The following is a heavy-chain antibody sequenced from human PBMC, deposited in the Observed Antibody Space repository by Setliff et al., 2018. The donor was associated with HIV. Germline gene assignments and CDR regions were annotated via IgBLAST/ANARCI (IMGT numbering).Heavy chain of an antibody. CDR1: GYTFSNYG. D-gene: IGHD1-26*01. J-gene: IGHJ2*01. V-gene: IGHV1-18*01. Sequence: ASVKVSCKASGYTFSNYGITWVRQAPGQGLEWMGWITSYNGNTNYAKKFKSRVTMTTDTSTSIAYMELKSLRSEDTAVYYCARDHHSGRGSNFPWYSDLWGRGTLVTVSS. CDR3: ARDHHSGRGSNFPWYSDL. CDR2: ITSYNGNT.